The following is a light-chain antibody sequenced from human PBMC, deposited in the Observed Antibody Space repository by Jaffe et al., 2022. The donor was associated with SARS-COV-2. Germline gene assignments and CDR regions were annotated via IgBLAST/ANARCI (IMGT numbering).Light chain of an antibody. CDR2: EVS. V-gene: IGLV2-14*01. J-gene: IGLJ1*01. CDR3: SSYTSSNTLV. Sequence: QSALTQPASVSGSPGQSITISCTGTSRDVGAYNYVSWYQQHPGKAPKFMIFEVSNRPSGVPDRFSGSKSGSTASLTISGLQAEDEADYYCSSYTSSNTLVFGTGTRVTVL. CDR1: SRDVGAYNY.